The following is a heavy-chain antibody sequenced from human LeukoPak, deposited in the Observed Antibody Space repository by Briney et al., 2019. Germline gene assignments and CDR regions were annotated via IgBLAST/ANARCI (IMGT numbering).Heavy chain of an antibody. D-gene: IGHD3-10*01. CDR1: GGSISSGSYY. CDR2: IYTSGST. Sequence: PSETLSLTCTVSGGSISSGSYYWGWIRQPAGKGLEWIGRIYTSGSTNYNPSLKSRVTISVDTSKNQFSLKLSSVTAADTAVYYCASLLSGRFGELYMATGDYFDYWGQGTLVTVSS. J-gene: IGHJ4*02. CDR3: ASLLSGRFGELYMATGDYFDY. V-gene: IGHV4-61*02.